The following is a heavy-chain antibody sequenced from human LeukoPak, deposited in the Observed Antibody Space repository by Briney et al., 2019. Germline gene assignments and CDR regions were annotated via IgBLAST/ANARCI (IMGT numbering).Heavy chain of an antibody. J-gene: IGHJ1*01. CDR2: MSFDGNFE. V-gene: IGHV3-30*04. Sequence: GGSLRLSCAASGFPLADYSLHWVRQAPGKGLEWVALMSFDGNFENFADSVKGRFTISRETARNTLYFHMGSLGVEDSGVYFCARVGETGTVTMELDLWGQGALVTVSS. D-gene: IGHD1-7*01. CDR1: GFPLADYS. CDR3: ARVGETGTVTMELDL.